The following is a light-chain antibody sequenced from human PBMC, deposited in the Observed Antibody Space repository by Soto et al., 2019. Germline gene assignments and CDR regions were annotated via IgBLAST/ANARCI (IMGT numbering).Light chain of an antibody. J-gene: IGKJ3*01. CDR2: DAS. Sequence: DIKMTQSPSSLSASIGDRVTITCQASHDISDYLNWYHQKPGKAPELLIYDASNLQTGVPSRFSGRGSGTNFFLTISGLQPEDIGTYYCQQYYNLICTFGPGAKV. CDR3: QQYYNLICT. V-gene: IGKV1-33*01. CDR1: HDISDY.